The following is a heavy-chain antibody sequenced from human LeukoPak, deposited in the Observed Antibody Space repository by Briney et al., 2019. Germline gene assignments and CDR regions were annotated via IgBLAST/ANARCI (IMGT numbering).Heavy chain of an antibody. V-gene: IGHV4-59*01. CDR2: IYYSGST. CDR3: AIGSGYGPFDY. CDR1: GGFISSYY. Sequence: SETLSLTCTVSGGFISSYYWSWIRQPPGKGLEWIGYIYYSGSTNYNPSLESRVTISVDTSKNQFSLKLSSVTAADTAVYYCAIGSGYGPFDYWGQGTLVTVSS. D-gene: IGHD3-22*01. J-gene: IGHJ4*02.